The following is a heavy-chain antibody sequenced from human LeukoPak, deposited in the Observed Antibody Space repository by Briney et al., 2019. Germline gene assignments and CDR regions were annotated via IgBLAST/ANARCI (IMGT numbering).Heavy chain of an antibody. Sequence: GGSLRLSCASSGFTFSSYSMNWVRQAPGKGLEWVSSISSSSSYIYYADSVKGRFTISRDNAKNSLYLQMNSLRAEDTAVYYCARGGYSDAFDIWGQGTMVTVSS. CDR3: ARGGYSDAFDI. CDR2: ISSSSSYI. V-gene: IGHV3-21*01. CDR1: GFTFSSYS. J-gene: IGHJ3*02. D-gene: IGHD2-15*01.